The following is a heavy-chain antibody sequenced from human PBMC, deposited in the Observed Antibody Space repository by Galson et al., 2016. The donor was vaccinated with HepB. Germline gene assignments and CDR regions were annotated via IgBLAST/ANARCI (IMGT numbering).Heavy chain of an antibody. J-gene: IGHJ4*02. D-gene: IGHD2/OR15-2a*01. V-gene: IGHV1-18*01. CDR1: GYTFTNYG. Sequence: SVKVSCKASGYTFTNYGINWVRQAPGQGLQWVGWINENDGHTNYGHILQCRVTLTMDTSTSTAYMDLRSLTSDDTAVYYCARDFSFDSDHWGQGTLVIVAA. CDR3: ARDFSFDSDH. CDR2: INENDGHT.